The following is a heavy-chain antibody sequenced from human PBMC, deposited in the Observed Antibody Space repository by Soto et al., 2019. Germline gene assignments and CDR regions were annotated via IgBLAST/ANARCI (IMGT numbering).Heavy chain of an antibody. CDR2: MNPNSGNT. V-gene: IGHV1-8*01. CDR1: GYTFTSYD. CDR3: ARGMFTVTTLAYYMAV. J-gene: IGHJ6*03. D-gene: IGHD4-17*01. Sequence: ASVKVSCKASGYTFTSYDINWVRQATGQGLEWMGWMNPNSGNTGYAQKFQGRVTMTRNTSISTAYMELSSLRSEDTAVYYCARGMFTVTTLAYYMAVWGKGTTVTVSS.